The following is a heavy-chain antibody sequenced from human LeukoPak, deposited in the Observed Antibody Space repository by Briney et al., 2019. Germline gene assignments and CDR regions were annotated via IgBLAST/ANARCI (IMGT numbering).Heavy chain of an antibody. Sequence: GASVKVSCKASGGTFSSYAISWVRQAPGQGLEWMGGIIPIFGTANYAQKFQGRVTITTDESTSTAYMELSSLRSEDTAVYYCARSNFYGDYAPWYYFDYWGQGTLVTVSS. CDR3: ARSNFYGDYAPWYYFDY. CDR1: GGTFSSYA. D-gene: IGHD4-17*01. V-gene: IGHV1-69*05. J-gene: IGHJ4*02. CDR2: IIPIFGTA.